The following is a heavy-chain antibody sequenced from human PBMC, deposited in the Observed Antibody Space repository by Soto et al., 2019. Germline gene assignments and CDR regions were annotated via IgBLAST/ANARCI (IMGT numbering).Heavy chain of an antibody. V-gene: IGHV3-30-3*01. CDR3: ATTRVGPCSSSICFSGIFDGMDV. CDR2: ISYDGTIA. Sequence: GGSLRLSCAASGFTISNYGMHWVRQAPGKGLEWVAVISYDGTIAYYADSVKGRFTISRDNSKNTLYLQMNSLRTEDTAVYYCATTRVGPCSSSICFSGIFDGMDVWGQGTTVTVSS. CDR1: GFTISNYG. D-gene: IGHD2-2*01. J-gene: IGHJ6*02.